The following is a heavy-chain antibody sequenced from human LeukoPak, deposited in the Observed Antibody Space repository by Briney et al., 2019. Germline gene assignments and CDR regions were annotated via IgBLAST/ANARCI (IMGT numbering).Heavy chain of an antibody. D-gene: IGHD2-2*01. J-gene: IGHJ4*02. CDR3: ASLYCSSTSCYLFH. V-gene: IGHV4-59*08. Sequence: PSETLSLTCTVSGGSISSYYWSWIRQTPGKGLEWIGYIYYSGSTNYNPSLKSRVNISVDTSKNPSSLKLSSVTAADTALYYCASLYCSSTSCYLFHWGQGTLVTVSS. CDR2: IYYSGST. CDR1: GGSISSYY.